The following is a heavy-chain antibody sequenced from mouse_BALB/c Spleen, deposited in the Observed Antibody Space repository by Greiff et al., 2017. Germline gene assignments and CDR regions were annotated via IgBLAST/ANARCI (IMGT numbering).Heavy chain of an antibody. V-gene: IGHV5-17*02. CDR1: GFTFSSFG. CDR3: ARSPLLRLRDYFDY. Sequence: EVKLVESGGGLVQPGGSRKLSCAASGFTFSSFGMHWVRQAPEKGLEWVAYISSGSSTIYYADTVKGRFTISRDNPKNTLFLQMTSLRSEDTAMYYCARSPLLRLRDYFDYWGQGTTLTVSS. J-gene: IGHJ2*01. D-gene: IGHD1-2*01. CDR2: ISSGSSTI.